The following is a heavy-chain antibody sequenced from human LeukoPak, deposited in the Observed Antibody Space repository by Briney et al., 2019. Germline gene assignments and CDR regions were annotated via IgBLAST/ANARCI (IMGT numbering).Heavy chain of an antibody. Sequence: GGSLRLSCAASGFTFSSYGMHWVRQAPGKGLEWVAVIWYDGSNKYYADSVRGRFTISRDNSNNTLFLQMDSLRAEDTAVYYCAKGQGCGDGCYMFEHWGQGMLVTVSS. CDR1: GFTFSSYG. V-gene: IGHV3-33*06. D-gene: IGHD2-21*02. J-gene: IGHJ4*02. CDR3: AKGQGCGDGCYMFEH. CDR2: IWYDGSNK.